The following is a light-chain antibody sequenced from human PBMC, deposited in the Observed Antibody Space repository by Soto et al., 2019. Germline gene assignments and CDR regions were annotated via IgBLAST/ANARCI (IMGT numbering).Light chain of an antibody. V-gene: IGLV2-14*01. CDR2: EVS. CDR1: SSDVGRYTY. Sequence: QSALTQPASVSGSPGQSITISCTGTSSDVGRYTYVSWYQQHPGKAPKLMIYEVSNRPSGVSNRFSGSKYGNTASLTISGLQAEDEADYYCSSYTSTTTLVVFGGGTKLTVL. J-gene: IGLJ2*01. CDR3: SSYTSTTTLVV.